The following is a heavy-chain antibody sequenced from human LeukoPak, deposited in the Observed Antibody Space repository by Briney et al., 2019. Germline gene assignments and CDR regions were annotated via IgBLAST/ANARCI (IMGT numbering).Heavy chain of an antibody. Sequence: GSLRLSCAASGFTFSSYEMNWVRQAPGKGLEWVSYISSSGSTIYYADSVKGRFTISRDNAKNSLYLQMNSLRAEDTAVYYCARDSTRSGPVPGAFDIWGQGTMVTVSS. CDR3: ARDSTRSGPVPGAFDI. CDR1: GFTFSSYE. J-gene: IGHJ3*02. V-gene: IGHV3-48*03. CDR2: ISSSGSTI. D-gene: IGHD6-25*01.